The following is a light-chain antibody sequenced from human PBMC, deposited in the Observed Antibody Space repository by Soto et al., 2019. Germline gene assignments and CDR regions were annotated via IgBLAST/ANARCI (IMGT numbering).Light chain of an antibody. J-gene: IGKJ4*01. V-gene: IGKV1-5*01. CDR3: KQHNTYPYS. CDR1: QGLSYW. Sequence: DIQMTQSPSTLSASVGDRVTITCRASQGLSYWLAWYQQKPGKAPKLLIYQGSHLQSGVPSRFSGSGSGSEFTLSISGLQPDDFATYYCKQHNTYPYSFGGGTKLEIK. CDR2: QGS.